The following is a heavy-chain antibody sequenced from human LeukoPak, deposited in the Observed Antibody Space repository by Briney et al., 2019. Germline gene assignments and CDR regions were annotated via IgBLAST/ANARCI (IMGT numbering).Heavy chain of an antibody. Sequence: GGSLRLSRAASGFTFSSYSMNWVRQAPGKGLEWVSSISSSSSYIYYADSVKGRFTISRDNAKNSLYLQMNSLRAEDTAVYYCAREEEYYGSGSYYNPFDYWGQGTLVTVSS. CDR2: ISSSSSYI. CDR1: GFTFSSYS. V-gene: IGHV3-21*01. J-gene: IGHJ4*02. D-gene: IGHD3-10*01. CDR3: AREEEYYGSGSYYNPFDY.